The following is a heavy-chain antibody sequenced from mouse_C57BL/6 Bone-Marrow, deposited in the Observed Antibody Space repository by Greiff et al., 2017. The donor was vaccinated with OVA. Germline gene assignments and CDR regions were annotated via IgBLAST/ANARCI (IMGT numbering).Heavy chain of an antibody. CDR2: ISYDGSN. D-gene: IGHD2-5*01. J-gene: IGHJ4*01. Sequence: EVQLVESGPGLVKPSQSLSLTCSVTGYSITSGYYWNWIRQFPGNKLEWMGYISYDGSNNYNPSLQNRISITRDTSKNQFFLKLNSVTTEDTATYYCARNAYYSNYDYYAMDYWGQGTSVTVSS. CDR3: ARNAYYSNYDYYAMDY. CDR1: GYSITSGYY. V-gene: IGHV3-6*01.